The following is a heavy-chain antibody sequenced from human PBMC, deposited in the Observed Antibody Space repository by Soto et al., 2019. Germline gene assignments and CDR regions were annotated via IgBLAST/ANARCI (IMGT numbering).Heavy chain of an antibody. D-gene: IGHD3-9*01. CDR3: AKSNRKVLRYFGAGYYYYMDV. CDR2: ISGSGGST. V-gene: IGHV3-23*01. J-gene: IGHJ6*03. CDR1: GFTFSSYA. Sequence: GSLRLSCAASGFTFSSYAMSWVRQAPGKGLEWVSAISGSGGSTYYADSVKGRFTISRDNSKNTLYLQMNSLRAEDTAVYYCAKSNRKVLRYFGAGYYYYMDVRGKRTTVTVSS.